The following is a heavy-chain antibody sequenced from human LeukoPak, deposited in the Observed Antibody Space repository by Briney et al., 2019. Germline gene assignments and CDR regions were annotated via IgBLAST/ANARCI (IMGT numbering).Heavy chain of an antibody. CDR3: ASSIEYGGNSGPFDY. Sequence: GESLKISCKGSGYIVTSYWIGWVRQMPGKGLEWMGIIYPGDSDTRYSPSFQGQVTISAGKSISTAYLQWSSLKASDTAMYYCASSIEYGGNSGPFDYWGQGTLVTVSS. CDR2: IYPGDSDT. D-gene: IGHD4-23*01. V-gene: IGHV5-51*01. CDR1: GYIVTSYW. J-gene: IGHJ4*02.